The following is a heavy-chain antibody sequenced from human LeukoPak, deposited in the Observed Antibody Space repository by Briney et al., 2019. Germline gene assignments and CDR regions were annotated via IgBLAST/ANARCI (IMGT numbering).Heavy chain of an antibody. CDR3: AREIPGGYFDWLYNWFNP. Sequence: ASVKVSCKASGYTFTSYYMHWVRQAPGQGLEWMGIINPSGGSTSYAQKFQGRVTMTRDTSTSTVYMELSSLRSEDTAAYYCAREIPGGYFDWLYNWFNPWGQGTLVTVSS. CDR1: GYTFTSYY. V-gene: IGHV1-46*01. CDR2: INPSGGST. D-gene: IGHD3-9*01. J-gene: IGHJ5*02.